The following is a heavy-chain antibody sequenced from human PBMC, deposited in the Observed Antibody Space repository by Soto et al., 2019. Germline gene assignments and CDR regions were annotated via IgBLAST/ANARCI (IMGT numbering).Heavy chain of an antibody. CDR3: ASRVKDGMDGAAEF. CDR2: IVPLLRKA. Sequence: QVQLVQSGAEVKKPGSSVKVSCKASGGTFSTFVISWVRQAPGQGLEWVGGIVPLLRKADYAQKFQDRATIIADESTSTAYMEMSSLRSVDTAMYYCASRVKDGMDGAAEFWGLGTQVTVSS. J-gene: IGHJ4*02. V-gene: IGHV1-69*01. CDR1: GGTFSTFV. D-gene: IGHD3-10*01.